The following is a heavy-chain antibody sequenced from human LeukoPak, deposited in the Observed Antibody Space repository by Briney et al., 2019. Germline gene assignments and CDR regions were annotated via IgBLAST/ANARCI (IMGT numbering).Heavy chain of an antibody. CDR1: GFTFSSYA. J-gene: IGHJ3*02. V-gene: IGHV3-30*02. Sequence: GGSLRLSCAASGFTFSSYAMHWVRQAPGKGLEWVAFIRFDGSDKYYADSVRGRFTISRDNSRNTLYLQMNSLRAEDTAVYYCVKSAGKDGYRDSFDIWGQGTLVTVSS. CDR3: VKSAGKDGYRDSFDI. D-gene: IGHD5-24*01. CDR2: IRFDGSDK.